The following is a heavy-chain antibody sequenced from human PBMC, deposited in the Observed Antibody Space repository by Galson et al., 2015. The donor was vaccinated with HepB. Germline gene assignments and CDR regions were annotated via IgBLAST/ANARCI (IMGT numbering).Heavy chain of an antibody. CDR1: GFTVSSYY. J-gene: IGHJ4*02. CDR3: ARACGYVLV. D-gene: IGHD2-8*02. CDR2: IYSGGST. Sequence: SLRLSCAASGFTVSSYYMSWVRQAPGKGLEWVSVIYSGGSTYYADSVKGRFTISRDNSTNKLYLQMNSLRAEDTAVYYCARACGYVLVWGQGTLVTVSS. V-gene: IGHV3-53*01.